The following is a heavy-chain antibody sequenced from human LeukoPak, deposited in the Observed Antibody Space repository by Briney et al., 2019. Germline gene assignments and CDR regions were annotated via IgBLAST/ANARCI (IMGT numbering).Heavy chain of an antibody. V-gene: IGHV3-53*01. Sequence: GSLILSCAASGFTVSSNYMSWVRQAPGKGLEGVAVIYSGGSTYYADSVKGRFTISRDNSKNKLYLQMNSLRAEDTAVYYCARDTKNRGFEYWGQGTLVTVSS. CDR2: IYSGGST. D-gene: IGHD2-2*01. CDR1: GFTVSSNY. J-gene: IGHJ4*02. CDR3: ARDTKNRGFEY.